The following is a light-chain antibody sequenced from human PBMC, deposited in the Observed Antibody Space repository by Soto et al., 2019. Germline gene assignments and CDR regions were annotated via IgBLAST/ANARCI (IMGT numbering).Light chain of an antibody. CDR2: DVS. V-gene: IGLV2-11*01. CDR1: TIDVDSSNY. CDR3: CSYATTFYV. Sequence: SALTKPRLVSGSPGQSVTISCTGPTIDVDSSNYVSWYQQHPGKASKLMIYDVSERPSGVPDRFSGSNSGSTASLTISSLQAEDEAYYYWCSYATTFYVFGRGSKVTVL. J-gene: IGLJ1*01.